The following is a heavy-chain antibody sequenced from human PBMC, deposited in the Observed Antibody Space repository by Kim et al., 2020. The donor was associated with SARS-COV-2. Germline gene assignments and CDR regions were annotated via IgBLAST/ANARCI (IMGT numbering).Heavy chain of an antibody. Sequence: PSLKIRVTMSVDTSKNQFSLQLTSVTAADTAVYYCARETADYSSGWNLCDHWGQGTLVTVSA. V-gene: IGHV4-4*07. J-gene: IGHJ4*02. CDR3: ARETADYSSGWNLCDH. D-gene: IGHD6-19*01.